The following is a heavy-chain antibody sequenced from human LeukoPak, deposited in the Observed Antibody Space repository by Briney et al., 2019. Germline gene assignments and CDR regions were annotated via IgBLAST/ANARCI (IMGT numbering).Heavy chain of an antibody. Sequence: GRSLRLSCAASGFTFSSYAMSWVRQAPGKGLEWDSAISGSGGSTYYADSVKGRFTISRDNSKDTLYLQMNSLRAEDTAVYYCAKPHYSGSGSHSREDYWGQGTLVTVSS. CDR2: ISGSGGST. CDR3: AKPHYSGSGSHSREDY. D-gene: IGHD3-10*01. V-gene: IGHV3-23*01. J-gene: IGHJ4*02. CDR1: GFTFSSYA.